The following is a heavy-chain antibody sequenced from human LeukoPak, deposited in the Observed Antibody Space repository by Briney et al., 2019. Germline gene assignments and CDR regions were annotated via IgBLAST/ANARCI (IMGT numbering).Heavy chain of an antibody. CDR2: IYYSGSS. J-gene: IGHJ4*02. Sequence: SETLCLTCTVSGGSISSYYWSWIRQPPGKGLEWIGDIYYSGSSNYNPALKSRSTISVDTSKTQFSLTLSSVTAAETAVYYCARIPVDRYCSSTSCYYFDYWGQGTLVTVSS. D-gene: IGHD2-2*01. CDR1: GGSISSYY. V-gene: IGHV4-59*01. CDR3: ARIPVDRYCSSTSCYYFDY.